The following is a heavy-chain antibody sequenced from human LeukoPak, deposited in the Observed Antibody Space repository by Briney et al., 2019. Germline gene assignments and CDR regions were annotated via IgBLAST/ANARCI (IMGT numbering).Heavy chain of an antibody. CDR3: ARGRAFGVTIMDAFDI. Sequence: GGSLRLSCAASGFTFSSYWMSWVRQAPGKGLEWVANIKQDGSEKYYVDSVKGRFTISRDNAKNSLYLQMNSLRAEDTAVYYCARGRAFGVTIMDAFDIWGQGTMVTVSS. CDR2: IKQDGSEK. J-gene: IGHJ3*02. V-gene: IGHV3-7*01. D-gene: IGHD3-3*01. CDR1: GFTFSSYW.